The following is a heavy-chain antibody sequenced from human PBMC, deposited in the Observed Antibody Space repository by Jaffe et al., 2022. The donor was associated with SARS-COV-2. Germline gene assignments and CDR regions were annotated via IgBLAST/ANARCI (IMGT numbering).Heavy chain of an antibody. D-gene: IGHD6-13*01. CDR3: AIGIAAAGSLGFDY. J-gene: IGHJ4*02. CDR1: GGSISSGGYY. V-gene: IGHV4-31*03. Sequence: QVQLQESGPGLVKPSQTLSLTCTVSGGSISSGGYYWSWIRQHPGKGLEWIGYIYYSGSTYYNPSLKSRVTISVDTSKNQFSLKLSSVTAADTAVYYCAIGIAAAGSLGFDYWGQGTLVTVSS. CDR2: IYYSGST.